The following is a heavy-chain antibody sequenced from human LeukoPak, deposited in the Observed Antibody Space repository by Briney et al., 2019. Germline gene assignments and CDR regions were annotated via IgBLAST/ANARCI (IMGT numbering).Heavy chain of an antibody. CDR2: INPSSGST. Sequence: GASVKVSCKASGYTFTDYFMHWVRQSPGQGLEWMGIINPSSGSTTYAQKFQGRVTMTKDTSTSTFYMELSSLRSEDTAVYYCARDPTSAFDTWGQGTMVTVSS. CDR1: GYTFTDYF. V-gene: IGHV1-46*01. J-gene: IGHJ3*02. CDR3: ARDPTSAFDT.